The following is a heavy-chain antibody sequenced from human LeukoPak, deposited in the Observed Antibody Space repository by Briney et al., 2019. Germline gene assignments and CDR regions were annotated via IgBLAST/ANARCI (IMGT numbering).Heavy chain of an antibody. CDR2: IYSDGSTT. J-gene: IGHJ3*02. CDR3: ARESGFYGDYGAFDI. CDR1: GFTFSSYW. Sequence: GSLRLSCAASGFTFSSYWMHWVRQAPGKGLVWVSRIYSDGSTTNYADSVKGRFTISRDNAKNTLYLQMNSLRAEDTAIYYCARESGFYGDYGAFDIWGQGTTVTVSS. D-gene: IGHD4-17*01. V-gene: IGHV3-74*01.